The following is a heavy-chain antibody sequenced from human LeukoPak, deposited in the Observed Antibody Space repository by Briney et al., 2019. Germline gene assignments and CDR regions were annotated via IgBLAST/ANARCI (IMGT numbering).Heavy chain of an antibody. CDR1: GYSFTTYW. J-gene: IGHJ5*01. Sequence: GESLKISCQGSGYSFTTYWIAWVRQIPGKGLEWMGIIYPVDSDIRYSPSFQGQVTISADKSTNTAYLQWSSLRASDPAMYYCARSNNWYDYWGQGTLVTVSS. CDR3: ARSNNWYDY. V-gene: IGHV5-51*01. CDR2: IYPVDSDI.